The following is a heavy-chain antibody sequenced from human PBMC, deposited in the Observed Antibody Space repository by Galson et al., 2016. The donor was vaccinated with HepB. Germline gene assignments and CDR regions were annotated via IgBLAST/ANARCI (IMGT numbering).Heavy chain of an antibody. Sequence: ETLSLTCNVSGASVSSSYWSWIRQPPGKGLEWIGYISYSGSADYNPSRRSRVTIAIDTSKNQFSLKVTSVTTADTAVYYWAREGGASGNYWGQGTLVTVSS. V-gene: IGHV4-59*02. CDR2: ISYSGSA. D-gene: IGHD3-10*01. J-gene: IGHJ4*02. CDR3: AREGGASGNY. CDR1: GASVSSSY.